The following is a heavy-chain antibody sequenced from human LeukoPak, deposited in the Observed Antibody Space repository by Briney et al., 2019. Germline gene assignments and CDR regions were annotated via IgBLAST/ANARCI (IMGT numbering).Heavy chain of an antibody. CDR3: ATAGLYCSGGSCGNDAFDI. Sequence: SETLSLTCTVSGGSISSGDYYWSWIRQPPGKDLEWIGYIYYSGSTYYNPSLKSRVTISVDTSKNQFSLKLSSVTAADTAVYYCATAGLYCSGGSCGNDAFDIWGQGTMVTVSS. CDR2: IYYSGST. J-gene: IGHJ3*02. CDR1: GGSISSGDYY. V-gene: IGHV4-30-4*08. D-gene: IGHD2-15*01.